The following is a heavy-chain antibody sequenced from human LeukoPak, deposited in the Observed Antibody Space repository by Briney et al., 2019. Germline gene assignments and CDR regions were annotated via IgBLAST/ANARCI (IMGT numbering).Heavy chain of an antibody. CDR2: ISPGDYTA. D-gene: IGHD6-13*01. CDR1: GITFSSSS. CDR3: AKSFGPVIAAAGTGAD. V-gene: IGHV3-23*01. Sequence: GGSLRLSCLASGITFSSSSMSWVRQAPGKGLEWVSAISPGDYTAYYADSVKGRFTISRDNSKNTLYLQMNSLRAEDTAVYYCAKSFGPVIAAAGTGADWGQGTLVTVSS. J-gene: IGHJ4*02.